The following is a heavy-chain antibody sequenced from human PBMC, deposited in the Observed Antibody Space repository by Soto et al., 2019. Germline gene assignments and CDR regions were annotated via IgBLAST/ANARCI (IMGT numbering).Heavy chain of an antibody. V-gene: IGHV3-15*07. CDR3: TTETYYYGSSGFDDAFDI. CDR2: IQSKTDGGTT. D-gene: IGHD3-22*01. Sequence: GGSLRLSCAASGFTFSNAWMNWVRQAPGKGLAWVGRIQSKTDGGTTDYAAPVKGRFTISRDDSKNTLYLQMNSLKTEDTAVYYCTTETYYYGSSGFDDAFDIWGQGTRVTVSS. CDR1: GFTFSNAW. J-gene: IGHJ3*02.